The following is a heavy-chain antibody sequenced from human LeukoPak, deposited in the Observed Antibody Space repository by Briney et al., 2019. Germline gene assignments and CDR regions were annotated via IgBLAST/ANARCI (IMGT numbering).Heavy chain of an antibody. V-gene: IGHV4-30-4*01. CDR3: ANMKGYPHDAFDI. CDR2: IYYSGST. CDR1: GGSISSGDYY. Sequence: SETLSLTCTVSGGSISSGDYYWSWIRQPPGKGLEWIGYIYYSGSTYYNPSLKSRVTISVDRSKNQFSLKLSSVTAADTAVYYCANMKGYPHDAFDIWGQGTMVTVSS. J-gene: IGHJ3*02. D-gene: IGHD2-15*01.